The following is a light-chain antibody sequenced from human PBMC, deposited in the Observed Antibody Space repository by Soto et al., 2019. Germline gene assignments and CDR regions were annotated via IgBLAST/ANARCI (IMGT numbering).Light chain of an antibody. J-gene: IGKJ5*01. V-gene: IGKV3-20*01. CDR2: AAS. CDR1: HSVSSGY. CDR3: QVYDFSSFP. Sequence: LSPGTVSIYKRERAALSRRASHSVSSGYLAWYHQKVGQAPSLLIYAASSRATGVPDRFRGSGSGTDFILTIIRREPEDLAVYYRQVYDFSSFPFGHG.